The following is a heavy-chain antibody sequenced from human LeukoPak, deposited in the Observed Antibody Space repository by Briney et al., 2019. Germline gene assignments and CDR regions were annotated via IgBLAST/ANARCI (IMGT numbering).Heavy chain of an antibody. Sequence: GGSLRLSCAASGFTFSSYAMSWVRQAPGKGLEWVSYISSGSSSRYYADSVKGRFTISRGNAKNSLYLQMNSLRAEDTAVYFCARLRYYAVDVWGQGTTVIVSS. CDR2: ISSGSSSR. CDR1: GFTFSSYA. V-gene: IGHV3-48*01. CDR3: ARLRYYAVDV. J-gene: IGHJ6*02.